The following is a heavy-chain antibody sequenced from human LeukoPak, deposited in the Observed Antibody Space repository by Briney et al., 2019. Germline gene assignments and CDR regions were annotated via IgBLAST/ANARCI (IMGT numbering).Heavy chain of an antibody. CDR1: GGSISSYY. V-gene: IGHV4-59*01. J-gene: IGHJ4*02. Sequence: SETLSLTCTVSGGSISSYYGSWIRQPPGKGLEWIGYIYYSGSTNYNPSLKSRVTISVDTSKNQFSLKLSSVTAADTAVYYCAREEYSSGWYGLDYWGQGTLVTVSS. CDR3: AREEYSSGWYGLDY. D-gene: IGHD6-19*01. CDR2: IYYSGST.